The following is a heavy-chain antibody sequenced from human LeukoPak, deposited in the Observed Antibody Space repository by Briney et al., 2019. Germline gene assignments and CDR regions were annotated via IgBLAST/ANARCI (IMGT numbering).Heavy chain of an antibody. V-gene: IGHV3-15*01. CDR2: IKSKTDGGTT. CDR3: TTDAGYSSRWYNY. CDR1: GFTFSSYA. D-gene: IGHD6-13*01. Sequence: GGSLRLSCAASGFTFSSYAMSWVRQAPGKGLEWVGRIKSKTDGGTTDYAAPVKGRFTISRDDSKNTLYLQMNSLKTEDTAVYYCTTDAGYSSRWYNYWGQGTLVTVSS. J-gene: IGHJ4*02.